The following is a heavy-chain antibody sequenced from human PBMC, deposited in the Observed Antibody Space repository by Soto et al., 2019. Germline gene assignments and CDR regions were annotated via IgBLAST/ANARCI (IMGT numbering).Heavy chain of an antibody. J-gene: IGHJ4*02. CDR3: AKAPHCTNGVCYAVLDY. V-gene: IGHV3-23*01. D-gene: IGHD2-8*01. CDR1: GFTFSDHY. Sequence: SGGSLRLSCAASGFTFSDHYMDWVRQAPGKGLEWVSAISGSGGSTYYADSVKGRFTISRDNSKNTLYLQMNSLRAEDTAVYYCAKAPHCTNGVCYAVLDYWGQGTLVTVSS. CDR2: ISGSGGST.